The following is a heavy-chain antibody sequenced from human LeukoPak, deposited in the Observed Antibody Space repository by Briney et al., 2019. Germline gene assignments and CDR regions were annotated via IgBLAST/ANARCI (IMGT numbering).Heavy chain of an antibody. CDR2: MYTSGSP. Sequence: SETLSLTCTVSIGSIGSYYWNWIRQPAGKGLEWMGRMYTSGSPNYNPSLKSRVTMSVDTSKNQFSLKLSSVTAADTAVYYCARTSYGDHWYFDLWGRGTLVTVSS. J-gene: IGHJ2*01. V-gene: IGHV4-4*07. CDR1: IGSIGSYY. D-gene: IGHD4-17*01. CDR3: ARTSYGDHWYFDL.